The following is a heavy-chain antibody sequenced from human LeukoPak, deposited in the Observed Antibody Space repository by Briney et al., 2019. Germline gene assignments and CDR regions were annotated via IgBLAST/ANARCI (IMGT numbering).Heavy chain of an antibody. D-gene: IGHD3-10*01. V-gene: IGHV3-53*01. CDR3: TGDLYHH. Sequence: GGSLRLSCAASGLTVNSKYTSWVRQAPGKGLEWVSIIYSGGSTDNADSVKGGLTIYRDSSKNTAYLQMEGLRAEETHVYYGTGDLYHHWGQGTLVTVSS. CDR1: GLTVNSKY. CDR2: IYSGGST. J-gene: IGHJ1*01.